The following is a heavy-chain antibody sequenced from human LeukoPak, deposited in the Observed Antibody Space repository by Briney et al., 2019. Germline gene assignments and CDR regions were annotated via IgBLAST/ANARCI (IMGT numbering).Heavy chain of an antibody. V-gene: IGHV3-30*01. J-gene: IGHJ4*02. CDR1: GFTFSSYA. Sequence: GGSLRLSCAASGFTFSSYAMHWVRQAPGKGLEWVAVISYDGSNEYYADSVKGRFTISRDNSKNTLYLQMNSLRAEDTAVYFCARGRTSSTSCLDYWGQGTLVTVSS. CDR2: ISYDGSNE. D-gene: IGHD2-2*01. CDR3: ARGRTSSTSCLDY.